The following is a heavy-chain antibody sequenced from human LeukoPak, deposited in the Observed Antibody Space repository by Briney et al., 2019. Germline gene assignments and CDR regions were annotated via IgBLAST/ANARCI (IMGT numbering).Heavy chain of an antibody. CDR1: GGSISSYY. D-gene: IGHD4-23*01. V-gene: IGHV4-59*01. CDR2: IYYSGST. J-gene: IGHJ4*02. Sequence: ASETLSLTCTVSGGSISSYYWSWIRQPPGKGLEWIGYIYYSGSTNYNPSLKSQVTISVDTSKNQFSLKLSSVTAADTAVYYCARIEDYGGNSVNYWGQGTLVTVSS. CDR3: ARIEDYGGNSVNY.